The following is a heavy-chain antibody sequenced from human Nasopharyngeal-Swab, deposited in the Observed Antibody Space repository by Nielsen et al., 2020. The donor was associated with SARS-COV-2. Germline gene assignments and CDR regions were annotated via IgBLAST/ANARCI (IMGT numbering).Heavy chain of an antibody. CDR3: TTDLYFDY. V-gene: IGHV3-73*01. J-gene: IGHJ4*02. Sequence: ESLKIPFAAPCFIFSASAIHWVRQASGNGLEWVARIGDKDHNYATTYGASVQGRFTISRDDSKNTAFLQMDSLKTEDTALYYCTTDLYFDYWGQGTLVTVSS. CDR2: IGDKDHNYAT. CDR1: CFIFSASA.